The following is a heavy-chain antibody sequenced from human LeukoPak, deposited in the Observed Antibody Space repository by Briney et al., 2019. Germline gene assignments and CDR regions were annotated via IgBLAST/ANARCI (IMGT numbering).Heavy chain of an antibody. CDR2: IWSHGNTK. Sequence: GTSLRLSCAASGFVFSTYGMHWVRQAPGKGLEWVAVIWSHGNTKKYADSVKGRFTISRDNSKTTLYLQMNSLRAEDTAVYYCAKDLRDIAAAGTYHYWGQGTLVTVSP. CDR1: GFVFSTYG. J-gene: IGHJ4*02. V-gene: IGHV3-33*06. D-gene: IGHD6-13*01. CDR3: AKDLRDIAAAGTYHY.